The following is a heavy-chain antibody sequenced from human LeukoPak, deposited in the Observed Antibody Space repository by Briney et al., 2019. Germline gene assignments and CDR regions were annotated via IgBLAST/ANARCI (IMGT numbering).Heavy chain of an antibody. D-gene: IGHD2/OR15-2a*01. V-gene: IGHV4-34*01. Sequence: PSETLSLTRAVYGGSFSGCYWSWIRQPPGKGLEWIGEINHSGSTNYNPSLKSRVTISVDTSKNQFSLKLSSVTAADTAVYYCARGILPDVWGQGTTVTVSS. CDR2: INHSGST. CDR1: GGSFSGCY. CDR3: ARGILPDV. J-gene: IGHJ6*02.